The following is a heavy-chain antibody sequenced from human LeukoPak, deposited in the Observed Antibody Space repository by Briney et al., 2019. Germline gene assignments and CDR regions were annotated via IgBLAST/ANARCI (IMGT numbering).Heavy chain of an antibody. CDR1: GFTFSLYW. V-gene: IGHV3-7*01. D-gene: IGHD5-12*01. CDR2: IKQDGSEK. CDR3: ARDLRIVATVGSLGY. Sequence: GGSLRLSCAASGFTFSLYWMTWVRQAPGKGLEWVANIKQDGSEKYYVDSVKGRFTISRDNAKNSLYLQMNSLRAEDTAVYYCARDLRIVATVGSLGYWGQGTLVTVSS. J-gene: IGHJ4*02.